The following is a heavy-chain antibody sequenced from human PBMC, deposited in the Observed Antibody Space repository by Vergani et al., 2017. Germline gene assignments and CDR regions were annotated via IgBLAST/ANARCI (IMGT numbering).Heavy chain of an antibody. CDR1: GFTFSSYW. Sequence: EVQLVESGGGLVQPGGSLRLSCAASGFTFSSYWMHWVRQAPGKGLVWVSRINSDGSSTSYADSVKGRFTISRDNAKNTLYLQMNSLRAEDTAVYYCAKGEMGGYDFWSGYMSGDYWGQGTLVTVSS. CDR2: INSDGSST. V-gene: IGHV3-74*01. J-gene: IGHJ4*02. CDR3: AKGEMGGYDFWSGYMSGDY. D-gene: IGHD3-3*01.